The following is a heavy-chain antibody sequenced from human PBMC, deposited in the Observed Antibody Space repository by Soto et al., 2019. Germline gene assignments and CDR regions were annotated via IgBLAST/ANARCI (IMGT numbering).Heavy chain of an antibody. V-gene: IGHV3-23*01. CDR2: IRARGGSS. CDR1: GFSFTSYA. CDR3: AQGSIEYSAAVDN. Sequence: EVHLLESGGGLVQPGGSLRLSCAASGFSFTSYAMVWVRQAPGKGLEWVSVIRARGGSSYFADSVKGRFTISRDNSKNVLSLEMNSLRAEDTAIYFCAQGSIEYSAAVDNWGQGTLVLVSS. D-gene: IGHD5-12*01. J-gene: IGHJ4*02.